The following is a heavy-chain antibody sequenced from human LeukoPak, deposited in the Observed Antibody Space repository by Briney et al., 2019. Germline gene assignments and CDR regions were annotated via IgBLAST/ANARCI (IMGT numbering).Heavy chain of an antibody. J-gene: IGHJ4*02. Sequence: ASVKVSXKASGGTFSSYTISWVRQAPGQGLEWMGRIIPILGIANYAQKFQGRVTITADKSTSTAYMELSSLRSEDTAVYYCARISSYDFWSGYFGWGQGTLVTVSS. CDR3: ARISSYDFWSGYFG. CDR1: GGTFSSYT. V-gene: IGHV1-69*02. CDR2: IIPILGIA. D-gene: IGHD3-3*01.